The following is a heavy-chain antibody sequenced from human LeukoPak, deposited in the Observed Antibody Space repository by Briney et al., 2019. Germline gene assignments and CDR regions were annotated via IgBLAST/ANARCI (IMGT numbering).Heavy chain of an antibody. V-gene: IGHV3-23*01. CDR3: AKDFEAYCGGDCYTHFDL. J-gene: IGHJ2*01. CDR1: GFTFSSYA. D-gene: IGHD2-21*02. CDR2: ICGRGGRT. Sequence: GGSLRLSCAASGFTFSSYAMSWVRQAPGRGLEWVSRICGRGGRTYYAASVKDWLTISRDNSKNTRYLQMNSLRVEDTALYYCAKDFEAYCGGDCYTHFDLWGRGTLVTVSS.